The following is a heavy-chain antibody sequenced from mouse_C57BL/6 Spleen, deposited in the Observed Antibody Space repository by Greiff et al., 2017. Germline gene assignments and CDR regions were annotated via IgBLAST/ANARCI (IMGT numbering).Heavy chain of an antibody. Sequence: QVQLQQPGAELVMPGASVKLSCKASGYTFTRSWMHWVQPRPGQGLEWIGEIDPSASSTNYNQKFKGKSTLPVDKSSSTADRQLSSLTSEDSAVYYCAREDSSGYGRLAYWGQGTLGTVSA. J-gene: IGHJ3*01. CDR1: GYTFTRSW. CDR3: AREDSSGYGRLAY. V-gene: IGHV1-69*01. D-gene: IGHD3-2*02. CDR2: IDPSASST.